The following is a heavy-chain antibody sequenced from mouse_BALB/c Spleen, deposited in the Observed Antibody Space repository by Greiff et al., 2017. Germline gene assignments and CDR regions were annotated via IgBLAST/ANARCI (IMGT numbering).Heavy chain of an antibody. J-gene: IGHJ4*01. CDR3: ARGTMITTGAMDY. CDR1: GDSITSGY. Sequence: VQLQQSGPSLVKPSQTLSLTCSVTGDSITSGYWNWIRKFPGNKLEYMGYISYSGSTYYNPSLKSRISITRDTSKNQYYLQLNSVTTEDTATYYCARGTMITTGAMDYWGQGTSVTVSS. V-gene: IGHV3-8*02. CDR2: ISYSGST. D-gene: IGHD2-4*01.